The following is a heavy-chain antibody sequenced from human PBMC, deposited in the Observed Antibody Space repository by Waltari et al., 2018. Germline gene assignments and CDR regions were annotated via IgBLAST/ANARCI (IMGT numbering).Heavy chain of an antibody. CDR2: GST. Sequence: GSTNYNPSLKSRVTISVDKSKNQFSLKLSSVTAADTAVYYCTRWERERIDPWGQGTLVTVSS. CDR3: TRWERERIDP. V-gene: IGHV4-4*02. D-gene: IGHD1-26*01. J-gene: IGHJ5*02.